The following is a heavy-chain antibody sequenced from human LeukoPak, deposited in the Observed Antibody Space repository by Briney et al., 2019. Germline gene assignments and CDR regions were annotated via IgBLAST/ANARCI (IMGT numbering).Heavy chain of an antibody. CDR2: ISFDGNNE. Sequence: GRSLRLSCAASEFTFSSYAMHWVRQAPGKGLEWVAAISFDGNNEYYADSVKGRFTISRDNSKNTLYRQMNSLRAEDTAVYYCANIIRKYTSGYYYFDSWGQGTLVTVSS. V-gene: IGHV3-30-3*01. D-gene: IGHD6-25*01. J-gene: IGHJ4*02. CDR3: ANIIRKYTSGYYYFDS. CDR1: EFTFSSYA.